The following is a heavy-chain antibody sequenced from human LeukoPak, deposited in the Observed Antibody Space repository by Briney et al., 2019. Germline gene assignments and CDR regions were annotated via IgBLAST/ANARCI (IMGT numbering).Heavy chain of an antibody. V-gene: IGHV3-23*01. CDR3: AKSRARREGSSGSIDY. CDR1: GFTFSSYV. Sequence: PGGSLRLSCVASGFTFSSYVMSWVRQAPGKGLKWVSSIGGGGGGAYYADLAKCRFTISRDNSKNTLHLQMNSLRAEDTAIYYCAKSRARREGSSGSIDYWGQGTLVTVSS. CDR2: IGGGGGGA. D-gene: IGHD3-22*01. J-gene: IGHJ4*02.